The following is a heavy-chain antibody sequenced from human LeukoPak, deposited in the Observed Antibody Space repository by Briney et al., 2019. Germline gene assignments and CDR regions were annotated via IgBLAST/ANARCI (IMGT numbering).Heavy chain of an antibody. J-gene: IGHJ4*02. Sequence: GASVKVSCKASGGTFISYTISWVRQAPGQGLEWMGRIIPILGIANYAQKFQGRVTITADKSTSTAYMELSSLRSEDTAVYYCARDQGGSGYYYGSGSYYWGQGTLVTVSS. V-gene: IGHV1-69*04. CDR2: IIPILGIA. CDR1: GGTFISYT. CDR3: ARDQGGSGYYYGSGSYY. D-gene: IGHD3-10*01.